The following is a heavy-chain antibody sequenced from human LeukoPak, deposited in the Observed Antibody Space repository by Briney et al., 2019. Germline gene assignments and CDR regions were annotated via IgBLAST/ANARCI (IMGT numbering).Heavy chain of an antibody. Sequence: GGSLRLSCAASGFTFSSYWMSWVRQAPGKGLEWVANIKQDGSEKYYVDSVKGRFTISRDNAKNSLYLQMNSLRAEDTAVYYCAKVQIVATIERAFDYWGQGTLVTVSS. J-gene: IGHJ4*02. CDR1: GFTFSSYW. CDR2: IKQDGSEK. CDR3: AKVQIVATIERAFDY. V-gene: IGHV3-7*03. D-gene: IGHD5-12*01.